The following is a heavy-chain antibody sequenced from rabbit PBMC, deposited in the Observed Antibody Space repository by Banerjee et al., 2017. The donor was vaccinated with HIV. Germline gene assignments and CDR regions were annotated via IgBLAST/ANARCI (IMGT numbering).Heavy chain of an antibody. J-gene: IGHJ4*01. D-gene: IGHD2-1*01. CDR3: ARYTYSYDDYGDYWYYFTL. V-gene: IGHV1S40*01. CDR2: IWTGSDST. CDR1: GFSFSSGYD. Sequence: QSLVESGGGLVKPGASLTLTCTASGFSFSSGYDMCWVRQAPGKGLEWIGCIWTGSDSTYYASWAKGRFTISKTSSTTVTLQMTSLTAADTATYFCARYTYSYDDYGDYWYYFTLWGQGTLVTVS.